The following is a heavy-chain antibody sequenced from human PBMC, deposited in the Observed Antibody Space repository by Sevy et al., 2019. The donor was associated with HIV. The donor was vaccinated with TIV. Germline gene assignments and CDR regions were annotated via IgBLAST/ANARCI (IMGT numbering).Heavy chain of an antibody. J-gene: IGHJ4*02. CDR3: VRSVGMGNYFDY. CDR2: IYYSGST. D-gene: IGHD2-21*01. CDR1: GGSMTSYY. V-gene: IGHV4-59*07. Sequence: SDTLSLSCTVSGGSMTSYYWSWIRQPPGKGLEWIGYIYYSGSTNYNPSLKSRVTMSVDTSKNQFSLTLISVSAADTAVYHCVRSVGMGNYFDYWGQGALVTVSS.